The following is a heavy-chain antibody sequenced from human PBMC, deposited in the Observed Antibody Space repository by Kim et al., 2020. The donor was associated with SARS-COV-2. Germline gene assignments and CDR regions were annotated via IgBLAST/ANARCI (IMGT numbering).Heavy chain of an antibody. CDR1: GYTFSSYD. J-gene: IGHJ4*02. D-gene: IGHD6-6*01. CDR2: MNPNSGNT. Sequence: ASVKVSCKASGYTFSSYDINWVRQATGQGLEWMGWMNPNSGNTDYAQKFQGRVTMTRNTSISTAYMELSSLTSEDTAVYYCAKITRKAARSDYWGQGTLVTVSS. V-gene: IGHV1-8*01. CDR3: AKITRKAARSDY.